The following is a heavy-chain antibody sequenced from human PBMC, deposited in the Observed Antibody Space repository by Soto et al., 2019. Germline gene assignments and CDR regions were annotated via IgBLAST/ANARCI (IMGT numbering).Heavy chain of an antibody. J-gene: IGHJ5*02. CDR2: IYSSGNT. D-gene: IGHD3-3*01. CDR1: GGTISGYY. V-gene: IGHV4-4*07. Sequence: PSEPLSLTCSVSGGTISGYYWTWIRQPAGKGLEWIGRIYSSGNTKYNPSLQSRVTMSLDTSNNQFSLRLTSVTAADTAVYYCARGQRFSDWFDPWGQGTLVTGSS. CDR3: ARGQRFSDWFDP.